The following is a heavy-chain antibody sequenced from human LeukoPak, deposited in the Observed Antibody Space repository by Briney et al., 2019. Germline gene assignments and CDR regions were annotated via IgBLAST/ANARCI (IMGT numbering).Heavy chain of an antibody. CDR1: GGSISSSSYY. Sequence: ASETLSLTCTVSGGSISSSSYYWGWIRQPPGKGLEWIGSIYYSGSTYYNPSLKSRVTISVDTSKNQFSLKLSSVTAADTAVYYCARRSEELRFDYWGQGTLVTVSS. CDR3: ARRSEELRFDY. D-gene: IGHD1-1*01. J-gene: IGHJ4*02. CDR2: IYYSGST. V-gene: IGHV4-39*07.